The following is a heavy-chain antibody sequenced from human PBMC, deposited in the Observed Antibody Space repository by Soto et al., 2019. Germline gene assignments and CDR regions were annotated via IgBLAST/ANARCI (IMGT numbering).Heavy chain of an antibody. CDR2: INHSGST. CDR3: ARGRVNYDILTGYYTTPPDY. V-gene: IGHV4-34*01. Sequence: PSETLSLTCAVYGGSFSGYYWSWIRQPPGKGLEWIGEINHSGSTNYNPSLKSRVTISVDTSKNQFSLKLSSVTAADTAVYYCARGRVNYDILTGYYTTPPDYWGQGTLVTVSS. D-gene: IGHD3-9*01. CDR1: GGSFSGYY. J-gene: IGHJ4*02.